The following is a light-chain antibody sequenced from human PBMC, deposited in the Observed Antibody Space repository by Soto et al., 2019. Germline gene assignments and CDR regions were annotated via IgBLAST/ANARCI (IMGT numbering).Light chain of an antibody. Sequence: QSALTQPASVSGSPGQSITISCTGTSSDVGGHEYVSWYQQHPGKAPKLIIRNVSTRPSGVSDRFSGSKSGNTASLTISGLQAEDEADYYCSSYTSSSTVLFGGGTQLTVL. CDR2: NVS. V-gene: IGLV2-14*03. CDR3: SSYTSSSTVL. J-gene: IGLJ2*01. CDR1: SSDVGGHEY.